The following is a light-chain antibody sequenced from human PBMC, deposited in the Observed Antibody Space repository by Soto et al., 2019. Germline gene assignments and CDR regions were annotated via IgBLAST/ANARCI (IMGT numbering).Light chain of an antibody. CDR2: AAS. CDR3: QQLNSYPLT. Sequence: DIQLTQSPSFLSASVGDRVTITCRASQGISSYLAWYQQKPGKAPKLLIYAASTLQSGVPSRFSGSGSGTEFTLTISSLQPEDFATYYCQQLNSYPLTFGGGPKV. CDR1: QGISSY. V-gene: IGKV1-9*01. J-gene: IGKJ4*01.